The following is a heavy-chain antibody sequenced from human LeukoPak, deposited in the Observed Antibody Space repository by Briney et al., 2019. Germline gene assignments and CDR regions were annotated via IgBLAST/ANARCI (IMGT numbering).Heavy chain of an antibody. V-gene: IGHV3-21*01. CDR3: ARDLSPNSSGWYDLGYYYYGMDV. J-gene: IGHJ6*02. Sequence: KAGGSLRLSCAASGFTFSSYSMNWVRQAPGKGLEWVSSISSSSSYIYYADSVKGRFTISRDNAKNSLYLQMNSLRAEDTAVYYCARDLSPNSSGWYDLGYYYYGMDVCGQGTTVTVSS. CDR2: ISSSSSYI. D-gene: IGHD6-19*01. CDR1: GFTFSSYS.